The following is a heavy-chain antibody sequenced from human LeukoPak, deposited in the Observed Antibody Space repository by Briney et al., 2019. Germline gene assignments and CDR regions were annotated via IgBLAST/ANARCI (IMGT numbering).Heavy chain of an antibody. V-gene: IGHV1-24*01. CDR1: GYTLTELS. J-gene: IGHJ6*02. Sequence: ASVKVSCKVSGYTLTELSMHWVRQAPGKGLEWMGGFDPEDGETIYAQKFQGRVTMTEDTSTDTAYMELSSLRSGDTAVYYCTTTNIVVVPAAIYYYYGMDVWGQGTTVTVSS. CDR2: FDPEDGET. CDR3: TTTNIVVVPAAIYYYYGMDV. D-gene: IGHD2-2*01.